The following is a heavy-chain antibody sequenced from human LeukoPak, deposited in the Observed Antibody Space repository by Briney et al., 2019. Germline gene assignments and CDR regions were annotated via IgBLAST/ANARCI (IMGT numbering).Heavy chain of an antibody. D-gene: IGHD1-26*01. CDR3: ATVAPVRSGSYPFDY. CDR1: GYTLTELS. Sequence: ASVKVSCKVSGYTLTELSMHWVRQAPGKGLEWMGGFDPEDGETIYAQKFQGRVTMTEDTSTDTAYMELSSLRSEDTAVYYCATVAPVRSGSYPFDYWGQGTLVTVSS. J-gene: IGHJ4*02. V-gene: IGHV1-24*01. CDR2: FDPEDGET.